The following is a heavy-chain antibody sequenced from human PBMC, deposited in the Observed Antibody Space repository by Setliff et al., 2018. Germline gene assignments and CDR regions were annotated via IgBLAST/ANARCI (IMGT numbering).Heavy chain of an antibody. CDR3: RLWFGELLRDY. D-gene: IGHD3-10*01. CDR2: INNYNMNT. CDR1: GYTFTNYG. J-gene: IGHJ4*02. Sequence: GASVKVSCKASGYTFTNYGINWVRQAPGQGLEWMGWINNYNMNTNYPQKFLGRVTMTTDTSTSTAYMELRSLRADDTAVYYCRLWFGELLRDYWGQGTLVTVSS. V-gene: IGHV1-18*01.